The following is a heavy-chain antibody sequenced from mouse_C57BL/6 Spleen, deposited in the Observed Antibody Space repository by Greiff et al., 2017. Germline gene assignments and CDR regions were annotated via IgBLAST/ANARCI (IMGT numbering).Heavy chain of an antibody. CDR2: IDPETGGT. Sequence: VQRVESGAELVRPGASVTLSCKASGYTFTDYEMHWVKQTPVHGLEWIGAIDPETGGTAYNQKFKGEAILTADKSSSTAYMELRSLTSEDSAVYYCTRSRFYYGTDWYFDVWGTGTTVTVSS. J-gene: IGHJ1*03. CDR3: TRSRFYYGTDWYFDV. CDR1: GYTFTDYE. D-gene: IGHD1-1*01. V-gene: IGHV1-15*01.